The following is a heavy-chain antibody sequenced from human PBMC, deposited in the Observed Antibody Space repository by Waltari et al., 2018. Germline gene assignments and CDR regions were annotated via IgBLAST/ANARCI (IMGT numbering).Heavy chain of an antibody. V-gene: IGHV3-7*01. J-gene: IGHJ4*02. Sequence: EVQLVESGGDLVQPGGSLRLSCAASGFTFSTYWMSWVRQAPGKGLEWVATKQQEGSEKYYVDSVKGRFTISRDDAKNSLYLQMNSLRAEDTAVYYCARDWSQDASGWVPIDYWGQGTLVTVSS. D-gene: IGHD6-19*01. CDR1: GFTFSTYW. CDR2: KQQEGSEK. CDR3: ARDWSQDASGWVPIDY.